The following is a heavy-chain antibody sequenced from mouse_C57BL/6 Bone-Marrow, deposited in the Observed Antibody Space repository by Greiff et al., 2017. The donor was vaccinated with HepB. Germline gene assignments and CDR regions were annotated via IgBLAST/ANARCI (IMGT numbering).Heavy chain of an antibody. Sequence: QVQLQQPGAELVRPGTSVKLSCKASGYTFTSYWMHWVKQRPGQGLEWIGVIDPSDSYTNYNQKFKGKATLTVDTSSSTAYMQLSSLTSEDSAVYYCGRDLVTRGFAYWGQGTLVTVSA. CDR1: GYTFTSYW. D-gene: IGHD2-2*01. J-gene: IGHJ3*01. V-gene: IGHV1-59*01. CDR3: GRDLVTRGFAY. CDR2: IDPSDSYT.